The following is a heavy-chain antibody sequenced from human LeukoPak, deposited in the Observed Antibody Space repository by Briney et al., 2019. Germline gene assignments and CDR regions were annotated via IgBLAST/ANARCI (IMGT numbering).Heavy chain of an antibody. CDR2: IYSGGST. Sequence: GGSLRLSCAASGFTVSSNYRSWVRQAPGKGLEWVSVIYSGGSTYYADSVKGRFTISRDNSKNTLYLQMNSLRAEDTAVYYCARGSKYYYDSSGYYYVDYWGQGTLVTVSS. J-gene: IGHJ4*02. V-gene: IGHV3-66*01. CDR1: GFTVSSNY. CDR3: ARGSKYYYDSSGYYYVDY. D-gene: IGHD3-22*01.